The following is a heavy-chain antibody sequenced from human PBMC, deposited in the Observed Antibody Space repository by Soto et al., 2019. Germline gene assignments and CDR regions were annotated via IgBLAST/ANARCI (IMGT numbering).Heavy chain of an antibody. D-gene: IGHD1-20*01. CDR1: GDAISNYY. V-gene: IGHV4-59*01. Sequence: SSTLSLTFTVSGDAISNYYWSWIRQTPGRGLEWIGCVHESGSTDYNPSLKGRVTISLHTSKSQFSLSLRSATAADTATYYCARGTRALITSFFAYWGQGIPVTVSS. CDR2: VHESGST. CDR3: ARGTRALITSFFAY. J-gene: IGHJ4*02.